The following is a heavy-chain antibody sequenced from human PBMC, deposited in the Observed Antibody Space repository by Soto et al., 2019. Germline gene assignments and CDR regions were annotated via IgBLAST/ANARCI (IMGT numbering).Heavy chain of an antibody. Sequence: EVQLLESGGGLVQPGGSLRLSCAASGFSFSSYAMGWVRQAPGKGLEWVSIISATDVATYYADSVKGHFIIARDDSRRTLVLQMNSLRAEDTAVYHCVKDVYSGSSGQFDLWGQGTLVTVSS. J-gene: IGHJ5*02. CDR2: ISATDVAT. V-gene: IGHV3-23*01. CDR1: GFSFSSYA. D-gene: IGHD1-26*01. CDR3: VKDVYSGSSGQFDL.